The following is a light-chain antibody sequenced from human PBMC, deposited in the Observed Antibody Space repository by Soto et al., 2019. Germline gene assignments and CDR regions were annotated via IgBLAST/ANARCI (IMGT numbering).Light chain of an antibody. CDR2: DVS. CDR3: ISDRGSSALV. CDR1: RSDVGGYNY. J-gene: IGLJ2*01. V-gene: IGLV2-14*03. Sequence: QSALTQPASVSGSPGQSITISCTGTRSDVGGYNYVSWYQQHPGKAPKLMVYDVSDRPSGVSNRFSGSKSDNTASLTISGLQAEDEADYYCISDRGSSALVFGGGTKLTVL.